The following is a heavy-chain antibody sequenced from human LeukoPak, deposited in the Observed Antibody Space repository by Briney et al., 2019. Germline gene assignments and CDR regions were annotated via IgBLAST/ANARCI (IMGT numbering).Heavy chain of an antibody. CDR3: AKCIVGATAPFDY. CDR1: GFTFSSYS. V-gene: IGHV3-23*01. D-gene: IGHD1-26*01. CDR2: ISGSGGST. Sequence: GGSLRLSCTASGFTFSSYSMNWVRQAPGKGLEWVSAISGSGGSTYYADSVKGRFTISRDNSKNTLYLQMNSLRAEDTAVYYCAKCIVGATAPFDYWGQGTLVTVSS. J-gene: IGHJ4*02.